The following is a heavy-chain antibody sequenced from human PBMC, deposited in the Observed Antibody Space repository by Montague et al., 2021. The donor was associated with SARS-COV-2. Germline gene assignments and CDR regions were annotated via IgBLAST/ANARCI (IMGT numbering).Heavy chain of an antibody. CDR1: GGSFGDDH. Sequence: SETLSLTCGVYGGSFGDDHWSWVRQPPGKELEWIGDIKQSGSTNYNPSLKSRVTISVDTPKNQFSLKLTSVTAADTAVYFCARGHLSVSMIVVVFTSASYYFDCWGQGALVTVSS. CDR2: IKQSGST. J-gene: IGHJ4*02. V-gene: IGHV4-34*01. CDR3: ARGHLSVSMIVVVFTSASYYFDC. D-gene: IGHD3-22*01.